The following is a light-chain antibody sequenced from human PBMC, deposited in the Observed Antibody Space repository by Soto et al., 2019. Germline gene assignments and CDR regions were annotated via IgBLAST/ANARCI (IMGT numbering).Light chain of an antibody. J-gene: IGLJ1*01. CDR2: SNN. Sequence: QSVLTQPPSASGTPGQRVTISCSGSSSNIGSNTVNWYQQLPGTAPKLLMYSNNQRPSGVPDRFSGSKSGTSASLAISGLQSEDEADYYCAAWDDSLNGLVFGTGTKLTVL. CDR1: SSNIGSNT. CDR3: AAWDDSLNGLV. V-gene: IGLV1-44*01.